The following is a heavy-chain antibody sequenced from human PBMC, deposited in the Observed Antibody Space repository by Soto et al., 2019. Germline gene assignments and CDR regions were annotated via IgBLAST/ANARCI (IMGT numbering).Heavy chain of an antibody. J-gene: IGHJ4*02. CDR3: AKAYCSSTSCPSFFY. Sequence: PGGSLRLSCAASGFTFSSYAMSWVRQAPGKGLEWVSAINGSGGSTYYADSVKGRFTISRDNSKNTLYLQMNSLRAEDTAVYYCAKAYCSSTSCPSFFYWGQGTLVTVSS. CDR2: INGSGGST. V-gene: IGHV3-23*01. CDR1: GFTFSSYA. D-gene: IGHD2-2*01.